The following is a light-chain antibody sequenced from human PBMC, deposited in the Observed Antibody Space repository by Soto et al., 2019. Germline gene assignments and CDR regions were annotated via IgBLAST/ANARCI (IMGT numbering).Light chain of an antibody. V-gene: IGKV1-5*01. J-gene: IGKJ2*01. CDR1: QSISSW. CDR2: DAS. Sequence: DIQMTQSPYTLSASVGDRVTITCRASQSISSWLARYQQKPGKAPKLLIYDASSLESGVPSRFRGSGDGTEFTLTISSLQPDDFATYYCQQYNSSPYTFGQGTKLEIK. CDR3: QQYNSSPYT.